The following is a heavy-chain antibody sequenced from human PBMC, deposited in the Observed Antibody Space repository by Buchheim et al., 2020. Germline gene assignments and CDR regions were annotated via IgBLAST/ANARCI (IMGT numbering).Heavy chain of an antibody. CDR2: INSDVSTT. Sequence: VQLVESGGGLVKPGGSLRLSCAASGFTFRSYWMHWVRQAPGKGLVWVSRINSDVSTTNYAYSVRGRFTISRDNARNTSYLQMDSLRAEDTAVYYCARQVHDSGGLHNWFDPWGQGTL. CDR3: ARQVHDSGGLHNWFDP. CDR1: GFTFRSYW. D-gene: IGHD2-15*01. J-gene: IGHJ5*02. V-gene: IGHV3-74*02.